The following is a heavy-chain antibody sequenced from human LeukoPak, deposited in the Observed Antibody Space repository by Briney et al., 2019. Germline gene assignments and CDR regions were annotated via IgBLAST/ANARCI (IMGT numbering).Heavy chain of an antibody. V-gene: IGHV3-9*03. CDR1: GFTFDDYA. CDR2: ISWSSGSI. J-gene: IGHJ5*02. Sequence: GGSLRLSCAASGFTFDDYAMHWVRQAPGKGLEWVSGISWSSGSIGYADSVKGRFTISRDNAKNSLYLQMNSLRAEDLALYYCAKGGGPRIAAAGTGFDPWGQGTLVTVSS. CDR3: AKGGGPRIAAAGTGFDP. D-gene: IGHD6-13*01.